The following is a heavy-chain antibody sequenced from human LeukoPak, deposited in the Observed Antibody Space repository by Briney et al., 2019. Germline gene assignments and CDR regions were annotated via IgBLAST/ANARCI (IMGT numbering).Heavy chain of an antibody. CDR2: IYHSGST. CDR1: GHSISSGYY. Sequence: SETLSLTCTVSGHSISSGYYWGWIRQPPGKGLEWIGSIYHSGSTYYNPSLKSRVTISVGTSKNQFSLKLSSVTAADTAVYYCARVIKRFGYYFDYWGQGTLVTVSS. J-gene: IGHJ4*02. CDR3: ARVIKRFGYYFDY. D-gene: IGHD3-16*01. V-gene: IGHV4-38-2*02.